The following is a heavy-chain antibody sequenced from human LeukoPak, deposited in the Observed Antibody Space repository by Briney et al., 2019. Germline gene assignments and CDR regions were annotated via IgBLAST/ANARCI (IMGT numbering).Heavy chain of an antibody. J-gene: IGHJ4*02. D-gene: IGHD7-27*01. V-gene: IGHV3-7*01. CDR1: GFTLSSYW. Sequence: GGSLRLSCAASGFTLSSYWMSWVREAPGKGLEWVANIKKDGSEKYYVDSVKGRFTIARDKAKNSLYLKMNSLRAEDTAVYYCVRTGVLCWGRRVFYFGYRGQGTLVTVS. CDR3: VRTGVLCWGRRVFYFGY. CDR2: IKKDGSEK.